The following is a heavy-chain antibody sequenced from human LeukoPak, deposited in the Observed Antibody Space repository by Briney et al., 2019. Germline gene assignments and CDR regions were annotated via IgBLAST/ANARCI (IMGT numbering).Heavy chain of an antibody. J-gene: IGHJ6*03. D-gene: IGHD4-23*01. CDR3: SRSHDYGGLYFYYYMDV. V-gene: IGHV4-39*01. CDR2: LDSSGST. Sequence: SKTLSLTCTVSGGSISSRSDYWGWIRQPPGKGLEWIGNLDSSGSTYYNPSLKSRVTISVGTSKNQFSLNLRSVTAADTAIYFCSRSHDYGGLYFYYYMDVWGKGTTVTVSS. CDR1: GGSISSRSDY.